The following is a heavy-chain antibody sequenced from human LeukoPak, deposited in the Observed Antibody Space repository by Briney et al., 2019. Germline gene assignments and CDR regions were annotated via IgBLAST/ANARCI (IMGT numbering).Heavy chain of an antibody. CDR3: AKVGPRGGFDP. Sequence: GGSLRLSCAASGFTFDDYAMHWVRQAPGKGLEWVSGISWNSGSIGYADSVKGRFTISRDNAKNSLYLQMNSLRAEDTALYYCAKVGPRGGFDPWGQGTLVTVSS. CDR1: GFTFDDYA. J-gene: IGHJ5*02. CDR2: ISWNSGSI. V-gene: IGHV3-9*01.